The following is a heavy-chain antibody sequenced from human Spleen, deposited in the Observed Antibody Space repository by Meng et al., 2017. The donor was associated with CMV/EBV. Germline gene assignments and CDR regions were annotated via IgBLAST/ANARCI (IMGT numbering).Heavy chain of an antibody. CDR1: GYTFRGYY. CDR2: VNANSGAK. CDR3: ARGYCSGASCYIDD. J-gene: IGHJ4*02. D-gene: IGHD2-2*02. V-gene: IGHV1-2*02. Sequence: SGYTFRGYYMNWVRQAPGQGLEWMGWVNANSGAKDYAQKFQGRVTMTRDTSISTAYMELSRLRSDDTAVYYCARGYCSGASCYIDDWGQGTLVTVSS.